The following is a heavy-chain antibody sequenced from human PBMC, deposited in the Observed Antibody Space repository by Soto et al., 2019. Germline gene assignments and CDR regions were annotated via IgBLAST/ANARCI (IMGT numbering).Heavy chain of an antibody. Sequence: QVQLVQSGAEVKKPGSSVKVSCKASGGTFSSYAISWVRQAPGQGLEWMGGIIPIFGTANYAQKFQGRVTITAYESTSTAYMELSSLRSEDTAVYYCARGSYDYGGNLDAFDIWGQGTMVTVSS. CDR3: ARGSYDYGGNLDAFDI. CDR1: GGTFSSYA. D-gene: IGHD4-17*01. J-gene: IGHJ3*02. V-gene: IGHV1-69*01. CDR2: IIPIFGTA.